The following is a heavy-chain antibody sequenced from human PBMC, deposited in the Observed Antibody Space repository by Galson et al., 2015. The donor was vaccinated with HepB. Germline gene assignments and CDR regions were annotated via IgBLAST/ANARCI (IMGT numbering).Heavy chain of an antibody. Sequence: SLRLSCAASGFTFSSYSMNWVRQAPGKGLEWVSSISSSNSYIYYADSVKGRFTISRDNAKNSLYLQMNSLRAEDTAVYYCAREELLWFAGGASYMDVWGKGTTVTVSS. J-gene: IGHJ6*03. CDR3: AREELLWFAGGASYMDV. CDR1: GFTFSSYS. CDR2: ISSSNSYI. V-gene: IGHV3-21*01. D-gene: IGHD3-10*01.